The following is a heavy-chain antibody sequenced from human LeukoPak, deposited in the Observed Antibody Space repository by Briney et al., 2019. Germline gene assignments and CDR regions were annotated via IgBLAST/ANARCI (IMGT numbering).Heavy chain of an antibody. J-gene: IGHJ5*01. V-gene: IGHV3-23*01. D-gene: IGHD3-10*01. CDR3: AKVRPNYFGNNGHYYRRDGDS. CDR1: GFTFSVYA. Sequence: GGSLRLSCAASGFTFSVYAMSWVRQAPGKGLEWVSSISGSGGLTYYAGSVKGRFTISRDNSKNTLYLQMNSLRAEDTAIYYCAKVRPNYFGNNGHYYRRDGDSWGQGTVVTVSS. CDR2: ISGSGGLT.